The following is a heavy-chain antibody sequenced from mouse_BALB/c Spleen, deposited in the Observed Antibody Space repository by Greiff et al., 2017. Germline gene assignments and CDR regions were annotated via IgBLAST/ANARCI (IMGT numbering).Heavy chain of an antibody. Sequence: EVQRVESGGGLVQPGGSLKLSCAASGFTFSSYTMSWVRQTPEKRLEWVATISSGGGNTYYPDSVKGRFTISRDNAKNNLYLQMSSLRSEDTALYYCARYSSGWYFDVWGAGTTVTVSS. CDR2: ISSGGGNT. CDR1: GFTFSSYT. D-gene: IGHD3-1*01. CDR3: ARYSSGWYFDV. V-gene: IGHV5-9*03. J-gene: IGHJ1*01.